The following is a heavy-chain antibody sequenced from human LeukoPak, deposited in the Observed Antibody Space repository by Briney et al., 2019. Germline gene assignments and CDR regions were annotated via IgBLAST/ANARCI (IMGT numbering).Heavy chain of an antibody. J-gene: IGHJ6*02. Sequence: SETLSLTCTVSGGSISPYYWSWIRQPPGKGLEWIGEINHSGSTNYNPSLKSRVTISVDTSKNQFSLKLSSVTAADTAVYYCAREQRPPVYYYYYGMDVWGQGTTVTVSS. CDR3: AREQRPPVYYYYYGMDV. V-gene: IGHV4-34*01. CDR1: GGSISPYY. CDR2: INHSGST. D-gene: IGHD6-6*01.